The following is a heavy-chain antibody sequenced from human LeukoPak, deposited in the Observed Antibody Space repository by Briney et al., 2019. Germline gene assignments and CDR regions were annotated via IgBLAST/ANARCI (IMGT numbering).Heavy chain of an antibody. CDR3: ARGKGPQDY. CDR1: GYSISSGYY. Sequence: PSETLSLTCTVSGYSISSGYYWGWIRQPPGKGLEWIGSSYHSGSTYYNPSLKSRVTISVDTSKNQFSLKLSSVTAADTAVYYCARGKGPQDYWGQGTLVTVSS. CDR2: SYHSGST. V-gene: IGHV4-38-2*02. J-gene: IGHJ4*02.